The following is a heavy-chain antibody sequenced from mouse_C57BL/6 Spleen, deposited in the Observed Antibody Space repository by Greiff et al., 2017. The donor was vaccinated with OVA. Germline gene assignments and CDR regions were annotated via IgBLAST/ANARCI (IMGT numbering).Heavy chain of an antibody. CDR2: INPSTGGT. CDR3: ARGDYDYDQFAY. J-gene: IGHJ3*01. CDR1: GYSFTGYY. D-gene: IGHD2-4*01. Sequence: EVKLQESGPELVKPGASVKISCKASGYSFTGYYMNWVKQSPEKSLEWIGEINPSTGGTTYNQKFKAKATLTVDKSSSTAYMQLKSLTSEDSAVYYGARGDYDYDQFAYWGQGTLVTVSA. V-gene: IGHV1-42*01.